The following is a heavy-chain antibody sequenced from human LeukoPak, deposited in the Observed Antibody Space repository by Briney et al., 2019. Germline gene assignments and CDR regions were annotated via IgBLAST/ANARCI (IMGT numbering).Heavy chain of an antibody. J-gene: IGHJ6*03. V-gene: IGHV3-74*01. CDR3: ARETYCSSTSCYTSAGYYYYMDV. D-gene: IGHD2-2*02. CDR1: KFSFTSYW. Sequence: GGSLRLSCAASKFSFTSYWMHWVRQAPGKGLVWVSRINPDGSRTNYADSVEGRFTISRDNAKNTLYLQMNSLRAEDTAVYYCARETYCSSTSCYTSAGYYYYMDVWGKGTTVTVSS. CDR2: INPDGSRT.